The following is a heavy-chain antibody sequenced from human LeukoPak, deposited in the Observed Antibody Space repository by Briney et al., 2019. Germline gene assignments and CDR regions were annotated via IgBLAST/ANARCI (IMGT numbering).Heavy chain of an antibody. D-gene: IGHD2-2*01. CDR2: INPNTGGT. Sequence: GASVKVSRKASGYTFTGYYLHWVRQAPGQGLEWMGWINPNTGGTNYAQKFQGRVTMTRDTSISTAYMEVTRLRSDDTAVYYCARALVPAAQRLSSWGQGTLVTVS. V-gene: IGHV1-2*02. J-gene: IGHJ5*02. CDR1: GYTFTGYY. CDR3: ARALVPAAQRLSS.